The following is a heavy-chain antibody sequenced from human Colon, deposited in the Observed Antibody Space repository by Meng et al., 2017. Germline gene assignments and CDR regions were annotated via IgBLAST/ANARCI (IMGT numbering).Heavy chain of an antibody. J-gene: IGHJ4*02. CDR1: GFTFHNFA. CDR2: ICADGDCE. V-gene: IGHV3-23*01. CDR3: AKDRGRLGVGRCLDY. Sequence: GGSLRLSCAASGFTFHNFAMSWVRQAPGKGLEWVATICADGDCEYFADSVKGRFIISRDNAQHTVYLQMDRLRTDDTAVYYCAKDRGRLGVGRCLDYWAPGTLVTVSS. D-gene: IGHD3-10*01.